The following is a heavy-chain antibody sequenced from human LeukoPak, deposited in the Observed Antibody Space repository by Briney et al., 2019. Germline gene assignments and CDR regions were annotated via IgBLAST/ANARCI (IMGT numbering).Heavy chain of an antibody. CDR1: GYTFTSYG. CDR3: ARSGYRDYYYYGMDV. V-gene: IGHV1-18*01. D-gene: IGHD3-3*01. Sequence: ASVKVSCKASGYTFTSYGISWVRQAPGQGLDWMGWISAYNGNTNYAQKLQGRVTMTTDTSTSTAYMELRSLRSDDTAVYYCARSGYRDYYYYGMDVWGQGTTVTVSS. J-gene: IGHJ6*02. CDR2: ISAYNGNT.